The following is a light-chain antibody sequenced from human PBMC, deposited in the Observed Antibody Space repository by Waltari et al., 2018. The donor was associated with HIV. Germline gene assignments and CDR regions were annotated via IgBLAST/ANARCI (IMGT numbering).Light chain of an antibody. Sequence: QSALTQPASVSGPPGQSIPIPCTGTSSDVGSYSLVSWYQQHPGKAPKLMIYEVSKRPSGVSNRFSGSKSGNTASLTISGLQAEDEADYYCCSYAGSSTFVVFGGGTKLTVL. CDR2: EVS. CDR1: SSDVGSYSL. V-gene: IGLV2-23*02. J-gene: IGLJ2*01. CDR3: CSYAGSSTFVV.